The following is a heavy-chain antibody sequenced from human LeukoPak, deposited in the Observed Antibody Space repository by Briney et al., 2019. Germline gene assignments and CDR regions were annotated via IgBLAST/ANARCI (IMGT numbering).Heavy chain of an antibody. J-gene: IGHJ4*02. D-gene: IGHD6-6*01. CDR2: IHSSGST. V-gene: IGHV4-4*07. Sequence: SETLSLTCSVSGGSIRNYYWNWIRQSAGRGLELIGRIHSSGSTNYNPSLKSRVTMSVDTSKNQFSLKLSSVAAADTAVYYCARGEYSSSSIDYWGQGTLVTVSS. CDR3: ARGEYSSSSIDY. CDR1: GGSIRNYY.